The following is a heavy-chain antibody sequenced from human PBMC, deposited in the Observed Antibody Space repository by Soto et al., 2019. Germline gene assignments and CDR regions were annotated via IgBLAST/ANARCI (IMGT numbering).Heavy chain of an antibody. CDR1: GFTFSSYG. D-gene: IGHD3-3*01. V-gene: IGHV3-33*01. Sequence: QVQLVESGGGVVQPGRSLRLSCAASGFTFSSYGMHWVRQAPGKGLEWVAVIWYDGSNKYYADSVKGRFTISRDNSKNTLYLQMNSLRAEDKAVYYCARPYYDFWSGYYRGDYYGMDVWGQGTTVTVSS. CDR2: IWYDGSNK. CDR3: ARPYYDFWSGYYRGDYYGMDV. J-gene: IGHJ6*02.